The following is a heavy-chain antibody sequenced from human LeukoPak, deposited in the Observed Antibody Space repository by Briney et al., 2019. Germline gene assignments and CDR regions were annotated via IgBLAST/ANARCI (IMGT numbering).Heavy chain of an antibody. CDR3: ATGSPSPYLPNIVVESYYYYMDV. CDR1: GYTLTELS. V-gene: IGHV1-24*01. D-gene: IGHD2-2*01. Sequence: GASVKVSCKVSGYTLTELSMHWVRQAPGKGLEWMGGFDPEDGETIYAQKFQGRVTMTEDTSTDTAYMELSSLRSEDTAVYYCATGSPSPYLPNIVVESYYYYMDVWGKGTTVTVSS. J-gene: IGHJ6*03. CDR2: FDPEDGET.